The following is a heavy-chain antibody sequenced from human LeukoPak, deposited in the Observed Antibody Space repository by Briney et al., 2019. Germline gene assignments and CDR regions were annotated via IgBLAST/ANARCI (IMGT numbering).Heavy chain of an antibody. D-gene: IGHD1-26*01. Sequence: GRSLRLSCAASGYTVTSFAMSWVRQTPGKLLESDSASSTTGGNTYYADSVKGRFTISRDNSKNTLYLQMNSLRAEDTGVYYCAKRERVGTTIGHWGQGTLVTVSS. CDR3: AKRERVGTTIGH. J-gene: IGHJ4*02. CDR1: GYTVTSFA. V-gene: IGHV3-23*01. CDR2: SSTTGGNT.